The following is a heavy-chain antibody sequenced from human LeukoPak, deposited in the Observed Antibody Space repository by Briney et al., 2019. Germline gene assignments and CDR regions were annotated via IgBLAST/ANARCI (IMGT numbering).Heavy chain of an antibody. CDR2: INHSGST. J-gene: IGHJ4*02. D-gene: IGHD3-10*01. CDR1: GGSFSGYY. Sequence: SETLSLTCAVYGGSFSGYYWSWIRQPPGKGLEWIGEINHSGSTNYNPSLKRRGTISVDTSKNQFSLKLSSVTAADTAVYYCARVGLWFGESLFDYWGQGTLVTVSS. CDR3: ARVGLWFGESLFDY. V-gene: IGHV4-34*01.